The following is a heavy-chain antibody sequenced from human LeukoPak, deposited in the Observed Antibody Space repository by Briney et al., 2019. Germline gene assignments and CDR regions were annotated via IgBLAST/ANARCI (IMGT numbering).Heavy chain of an antibody. CDR2: IYPGDSDT. Sequence: GESLKISCKGSGYSFTSYWIGWVRQMPGKGLEWMGIIYPGDSDTIYSPSFQGQVTISADKSISTAYLQWSSLKASDTAMYYCARQGGYCSSTSCLDWFDPWGQGTLVTVSS. J-gene: IGHJ5*02. CDR1: GYSFTSYW. D-gene: IGHD2-2*01. V-gene: IGHV5-51*01. CDR3: ARQGGYCSSTSCLDWFDP.